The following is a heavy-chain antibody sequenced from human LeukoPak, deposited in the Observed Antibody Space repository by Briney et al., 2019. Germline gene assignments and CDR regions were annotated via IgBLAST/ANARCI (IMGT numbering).Heavy chain of an antibody. CDR1: GGSVSSGGYS. Sequence: SETLSLTCAVSGGSVSSGGYSWSWIRQPPGKGLEWIGYIYHSGSTFYNPSLKSRVTISVDRSKNQFSLKLSSVTAADTAVYYCARGDTAMADYWGQGTLVTVSS. CDR3: ARGDTAMADY. D-gene: IGHD5-18*01. V-gene: IGHV4-30-2*01. CDR2: IYHSGST. J-gene: IGHJ4*02.